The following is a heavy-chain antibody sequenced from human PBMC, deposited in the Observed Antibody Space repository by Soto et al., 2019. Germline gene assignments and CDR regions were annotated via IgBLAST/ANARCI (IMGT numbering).Heavy chain of an antibody. CDR2: IHYSGTT. V-gene: IGHV4-31*03. CDR1: GGSINSGGYY. CDR3: ARDLWFGEANPSYYHYGLDV. Sequence: SETLSLTCTVSGGSINSGGYYWSWIRQHPGWGLEWIGYIHYSGTTYYNPSLKGRTTISVDMSKNHFSLTLSSVTAADTAVYYCARDLWFGEANPSYYHYGLDVWGQGTTVTVSS. J-gene: IGHJ6*02. D-gene: IGHD3-10*01.